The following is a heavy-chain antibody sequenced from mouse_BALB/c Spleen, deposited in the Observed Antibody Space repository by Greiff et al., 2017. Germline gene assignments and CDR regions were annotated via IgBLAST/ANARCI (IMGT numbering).Heavy chain of an antibody. CDR2: INSNGGST. D-gene: IGHD1-2*01. CDR1: GFTFSSYG. CDR3: AREITTATGYFDD. Sequence: EVKLVESGGGLVQPGGSLKLSCAASGFTFSSYGMSWVRQTPDKRLELVATINSNGGSTYYPDSVKGRFTISRDNAKNTLYLQMSSLKSEDTAMYYCAREITTATGYFDDWGQGTTLTVSS. V-gene: IGHV5-6-3*01. J-gene: IGHJ2*01.